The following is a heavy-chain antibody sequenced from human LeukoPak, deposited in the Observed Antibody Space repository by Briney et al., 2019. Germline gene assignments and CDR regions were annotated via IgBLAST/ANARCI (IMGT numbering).Heavy chain of an antibody. J-gene: IGHJ4*02. CDR1: GFTFSSYG. CDR3: AKDGRTSGYDWNFDY. V-gene: IGHV3-30*18. CDR2: ISYDRSNK. Sequence: GGSLRLSCAASGFTFSSYGMHWVRQAPGKGLEWVAVISYDRSNKYYADSVKGRFTISRDNSKNTLYLQMNSLRAEDTAVYYCAKDGRTSGYDWNFDYWGQGTLVTVSS. D-gene: IGHD5-12*01.